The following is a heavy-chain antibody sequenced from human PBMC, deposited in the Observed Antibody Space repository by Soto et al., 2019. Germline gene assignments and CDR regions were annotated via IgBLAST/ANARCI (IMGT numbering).Heavy chain of an antibody. CDR2: INHSGST. V-gene: IGHV4-34*01. CDR3: ARDYSWGIDY. Sequence: SETLSLTCAVYGGSFSGYYWSWIRQPPGKGLEWIGEINHSGSTNYNPSLKSRVTISVDTSKNQFSLKLSSVTAADTAVYYCARDYSWGIDYWGQGTLVTVSS. J-gene: IGHJ4*02. D-gene: IGHD4-4*01. CDR1: GGSFSGYY.